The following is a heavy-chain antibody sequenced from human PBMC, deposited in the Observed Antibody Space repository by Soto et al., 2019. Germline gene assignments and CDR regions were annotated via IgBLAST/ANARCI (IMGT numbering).Heavy chain of an antibody. V-gene: IGHV3-30-3*01. CDR2: ISYDGSNK. Sequence: GGSLRPSCAVSGFTFSSYAMHWVRQAPGKGLEWVAVISYDGSNKYYADSVKGRFTISRDNTKNTLYLQMNSLRAEDTAVYYCASPTKNYCGMDFWGQGTTVTVSS. CDR1: GFTFSSYA. CDR3: ASPTKNYCGMDF. J-gene: IGHJ6*02.